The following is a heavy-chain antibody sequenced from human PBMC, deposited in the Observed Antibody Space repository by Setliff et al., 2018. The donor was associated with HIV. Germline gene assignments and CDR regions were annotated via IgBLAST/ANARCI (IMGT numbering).Heavy chain of an antibody. J-gene: IGHJ4*02. CDR3: AGSTVPVASGYYYFEF. CDR1: GGSINSKSYY. Sequence: PSETLSLTCTVSGGSINSKSYYWGWIRQPPGNGLGWIGSIYHTGSTYYKPSLKRRVTISVDTSKNQFSLRLSSVAAGDTAVYYCAGSTVPVASGYYYFEFWGQGTLVTGSS. D-gene: IGHD3-3*01. V-gene: IGHV4-39*01. CDR2: IYHTGST.